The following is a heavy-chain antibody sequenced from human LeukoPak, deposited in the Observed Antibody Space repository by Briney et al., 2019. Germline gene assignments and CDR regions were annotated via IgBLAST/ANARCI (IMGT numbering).Heavy chain of an antibody. CDR2: ISAYNGNT. CDR3: ARGERYFAAFDI. Sequence: ASVKVSCKASGYTFTSYGISWVRQAPGQGLEWMGWISAYNGNTNYAQKLRGRVTMTTDTSTSRAYMELRSLLSDDTAVYYCARGERYFAAFDIWGQGAMVTVSS. D-gene: IGHD3-9*01. J-gene: IGHJ3*02. V-gene: IGHV1-18*01. CDR1: GYTFTSYG.